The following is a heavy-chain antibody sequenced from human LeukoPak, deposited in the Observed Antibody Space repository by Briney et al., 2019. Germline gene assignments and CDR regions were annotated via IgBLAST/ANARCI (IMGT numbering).Heavy chain of an antibody. J-gene: IGHJ4*02. CDR2: IYPGDSDT. V-gene: IGHV5-51*01. D-gene: IGHD2-2*01. CDR1: GYSFANYW. Sequence: GESLKISCKGSGYSFANYWIGWVRQMPGKGLEWMGIIYPGDSDTRYSPSFQGQVTISADKSISTAFLQWNSLKASDTAMYYCVRTDYCSSTTYPPDYWGQGTLVTVSS. CDR3: VRTDYCSSTTYPPDY.